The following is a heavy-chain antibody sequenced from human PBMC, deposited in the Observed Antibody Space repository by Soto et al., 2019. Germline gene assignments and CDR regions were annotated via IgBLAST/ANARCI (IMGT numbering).Heavy chain of an antibody. CDR1: GDIFTHYW. D-gene: IGHD4-17*01. J-gene: IGHJ6*02. V-gene: IGHV5-51*01. Sequence: GESLKISCKCSGDIFTHYWIGWVLQMPVKGLEWMGMIQPGDSETRYSPSFQGQVTISVDKSISTAYLQWSSLKASDTAIYYCARHGGPRDYGDSTMDVWGQGTTVTVSS. CDR2: IQPGDSET. CDR3: ARHGGPRDYGDSTMDV.